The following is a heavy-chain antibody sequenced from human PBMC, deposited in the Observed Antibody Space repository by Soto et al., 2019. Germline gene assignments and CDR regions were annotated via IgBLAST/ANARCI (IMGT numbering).Heavy chain of an antibody. D-gene: IGHD2-8*01. Sequence: RQSPEQGLEWVSAISSSGGSTYYADSVKGRFTISRDKPKNTRYLQMNSLRADDTVVFFCATDFPSPCHCIYGVRARGYWGPG. V-gene: IGHV3-23*01. J-gene: IGHJ4*02. CDR2: ISSSGGST. CDR3: ATDFPSPCHCIYGVRARGY.